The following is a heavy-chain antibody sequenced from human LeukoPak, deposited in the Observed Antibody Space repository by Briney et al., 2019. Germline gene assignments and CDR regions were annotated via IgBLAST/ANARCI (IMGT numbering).Heavy chain of an antibody. Sequence: ASVKVSCKASGYTFTGYYMHWVRQAPGQGLGWMGWINPNSGGTNYAQKFQGRVTMTRDTSISTAYMELSRLRSDDTAVYYCARDQRHLPRLYYYYGMDVWGQGTTVTVSS. CDR2: INPNSGGT. D-gene: IGHD5/OR15-5a*01. V-gene: IGHV1-2*02. CDR1: GYTFTGYY. J-gene: IGHJ6*02. CDR3: ARDQRHLPRLYYYYGMDV.